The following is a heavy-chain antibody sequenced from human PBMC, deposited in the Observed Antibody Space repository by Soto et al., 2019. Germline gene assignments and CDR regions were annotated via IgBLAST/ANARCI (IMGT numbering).Heavy chain of an antibody. CDR2: IIPLLGIA. CDR1: GGTFSSYT. V-gene: IGHV1-69*08. CDR3: ARDLSAYDLPAY. D-gene: IGHD3-3*01. Sequence: QVQLVQSGAEVKKPGSSVKVSCKASGGTFSSYTISWVRQAPGQGLEWMGRIIPLLGIANYAQKFQGRVTISADKSTSTAYMELSSLRSEDTAVYYCARDLSAYDLPAYWGQGTLVTVSS. J-gene: IGHJ4*02.